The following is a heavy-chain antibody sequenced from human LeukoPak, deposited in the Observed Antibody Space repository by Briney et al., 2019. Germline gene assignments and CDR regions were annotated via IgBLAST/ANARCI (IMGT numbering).Heavy chain of an antibody. J-gene: IGHJ6*02. CDR3: ARRPNVDPEYDYDYYYYYGMDV. Sequence: GESLKISCKGSGYSFTSYWIGWVRQMPGKGLEWMGIIYPGDSDTRYSPSFQGQVTISADKSISTAYLQWSSLKASDTAMYYCARRPNVDPEYDYDYYYYYGMDVWGQGTTVTVSS. D-gene: IGHD5-12*01. CDR2: IYPGDSDT. CDR1: GYSFTSYW. V-gene: IGHV5-51*01.